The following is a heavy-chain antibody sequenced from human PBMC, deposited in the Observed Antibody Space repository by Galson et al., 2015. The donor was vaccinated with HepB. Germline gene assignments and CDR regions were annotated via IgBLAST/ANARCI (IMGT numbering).Heavy chain of an antibody. D-gene: IGHD5-18*01. V-gene: IGHV1-69*13. CDR1: GGTFSNYI. Sequence: SVKVSCKASGGTFSNYIFNWVRQAPGQGLEWMGGIIPFFDTVNYTQKFQGRVTITADGSTSTAYMVLSSLTSEDTAKYYCASGNDVWIHYWGQGTLVTVSS. CDR3: ASGNDVWIHY. CDR2: IIPFFDTV. J-gene: IGHJ4*02.